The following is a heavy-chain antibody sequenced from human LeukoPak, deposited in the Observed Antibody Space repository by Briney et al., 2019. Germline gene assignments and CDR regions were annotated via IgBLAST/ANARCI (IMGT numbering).Heavy chain of an antibody. D-gene: IGHD3-3*01. CDR2: IYYSGST. CDR3: ARIFEGLDYYYYMDV. J-gene: IGHJ6*03. V-gene: IGHV4-59*11. Sequence: PSETLSLTCTVSGGSISSHYWSWIRQPPGKGLEGIGYIYYSGSTNYNPSLKSRVTISVDTSKNQFSLKLSSVTAADTAVYYCARIFEGLDYYYYMDVWGKGTAVTVSS. CDR1: GGSISSHY.